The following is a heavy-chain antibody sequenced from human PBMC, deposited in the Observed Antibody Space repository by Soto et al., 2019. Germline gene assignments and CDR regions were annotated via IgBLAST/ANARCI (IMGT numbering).Heavy chain of an antibody. CDR1: GYSFTSYW. D-gene: IGHD1-1*01. J-gene: IGHJ6*02. Sequence: PGESLKISCKGSGYSFTSYWIGWVRQMPGKGLEWMGIIYPGDSDTRYSPSFQGQVTISADKSISTAYLQWSSLKASDTAMYYCVRQNQERRFWVAQGYGMDVWGQGSRLTVSS. CDR3: VRQNQERRFWVAQGYGMDV. V-gene: IGHV5-51*01. CDR2: IYPGDSDT.